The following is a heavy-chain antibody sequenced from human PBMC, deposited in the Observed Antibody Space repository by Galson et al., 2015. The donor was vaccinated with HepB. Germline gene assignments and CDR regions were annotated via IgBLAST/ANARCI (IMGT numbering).Heavy chain of an antibody. CDR1: GFTFSSHA. CDR3: AKGQSSSSTFDY. CDR2: ISGSGGST. Sequence: SLRLSCAASGFTFSSHAMSWVRRAPGKGLEWVSLISGSGGSTEYADSVKGRFTISRDNSKNTLYLRISSLRAEDTAVYYCAKGQSSSSTFDYWGQGTLVTVSS. D-gene: IGHD6-6*01. V-gene: IGHV3-23*01. J-gene: IGHJ4*02.